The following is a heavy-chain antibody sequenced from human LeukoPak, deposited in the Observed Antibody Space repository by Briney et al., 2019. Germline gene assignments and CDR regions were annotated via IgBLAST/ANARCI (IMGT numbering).Heavy chain of an antibody. CDR3: ARDGGKGYEIDY. D-gene: IGHD2-2*01. Sequence: PGGSLRLSCVVSGFPFSNNPMNWVRRAPGKGREWVSYISTAITTTYYAESVKGRFTISRDNAKNSLYLQMNSLRVEDTAVYYCARDGGKGYEIDYWGQGTLVTVSS. J-gene: IGHJ4*02. CDR1: GFPFSNNP. CDR2: ISTAITTT. V-gene: IGHV3-48*01.